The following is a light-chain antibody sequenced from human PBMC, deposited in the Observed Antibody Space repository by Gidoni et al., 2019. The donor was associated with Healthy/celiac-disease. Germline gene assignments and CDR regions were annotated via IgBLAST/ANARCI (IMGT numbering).Light chain of an antibody. V-gene: IGKV1-39*01. J-gene: IGKJ1*01. CDR3: QQSYSTPPGWT. CDR1: QSISSY. CDR2: AAS. Sequence: DIQMTQSPSSLSASVGDRVTSTCRASQSISSYLNWYQQKPGKAPKLLIYAASSLQSGVPSRFSGSVSGTDFTLTISSLQPEDFSTYYCQQSYSTPPGWTFXQXTKVEIQ.